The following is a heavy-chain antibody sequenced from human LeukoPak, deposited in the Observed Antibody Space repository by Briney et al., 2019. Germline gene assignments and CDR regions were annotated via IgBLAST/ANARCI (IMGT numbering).Heavy chain of an antibody. V-gene: IGHV3-74*01. CDR1: GFTFSNYW. J-gene: IGHJ3*02. Sequence: GGSLRLSCAASGFTFSNYWMHWFRQAPGKGLVWVSRINSDGRSTTYADSVKGRFTISRDNAKNTLYLQMNSLRAEDTAVYYCAREKWELLRAFDIWGQGTMVTVSS. D-gene: IGHD1-26*01. CDR2: INSDGRST. CDR3: AREKWELLRAFDI.